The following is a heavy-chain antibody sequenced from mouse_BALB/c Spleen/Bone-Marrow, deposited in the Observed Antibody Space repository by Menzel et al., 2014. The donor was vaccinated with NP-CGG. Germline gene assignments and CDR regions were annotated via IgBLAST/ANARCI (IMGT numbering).Heavy chain of an antibody. CDR2: IYPGNVNT. Sequence: VQLQQSGPELVKPGASVRISCKASGNTFTSYYIHWVKQRPGQGLEWIGWIYPGNVNTKYNEKFKGKATLTADKSSSTAYMQLSSLTSEDSAVYFCARGNGGAWFAYWGQGTLVTVSA. CDR1: GNTFTSYY. V-gene: IGHV1S56*01. CDR3: ARGNGGAWFAY. J-gene: IGHJ3*01.